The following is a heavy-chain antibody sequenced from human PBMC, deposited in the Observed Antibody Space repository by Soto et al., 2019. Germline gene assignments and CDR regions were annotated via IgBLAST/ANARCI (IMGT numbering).Heavy chain of an antibody. V-gene: IGHV4-34*01. CDR3: ARGSRSGWQLNAFDI. Sequence: SETLSLTCAVSGGSFSGYYWSWIRQPPGKGLERIGEINHSGSTNYNPSLTSRVTISVDTSRNQFSLKLSLVTAADTAVYYCARGSRSGWQLNAFDIWGQGTMVTVSS. CDR2: INHSGST. CDR1: GGSFSGYY. D-gene: IGHD6-19*01. J-gene: IGHJ3*02.